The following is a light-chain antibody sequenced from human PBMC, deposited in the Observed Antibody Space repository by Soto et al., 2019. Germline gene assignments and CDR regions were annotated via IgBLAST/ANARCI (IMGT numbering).Light chain of an antibody. CDR1: QSVSSN. CDR2: GAS. CDR3: QQYNNWPPCT. J-gene: IGKJ4*01. Sequence: EIVMTQSPATLSVSPGERATLSCRVSQSVSSNLAWYQQKPGQAPRLLIYGASTRATGIPARFSGSGSGTEFTLTISSLQSEDFAVYYCQQYNNWPPCTFGGGTKVEIK. V-gene: IGKV3-15*01.